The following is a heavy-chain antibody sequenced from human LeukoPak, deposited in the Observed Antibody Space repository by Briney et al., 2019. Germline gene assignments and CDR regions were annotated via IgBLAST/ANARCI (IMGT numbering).Heavy chain of an antibody. V-gene: IGHV4-34*01. CDR1: GGSFSGYY. CDR2: INHSGST. Sequence: SETLSLTRAVYGGSFSGYYWSWIRQPPGKGLEWIGEINHSGSTNYNPSLKSRVTISVDTSKNQFSLKLSSVTAADTAVYYCARLRSGYYYDSSGYYLPYYYYYMDVWGKGTTVTISS. D-gene: IGHD3-22*01. CDR3: ARLRSGYYYDSSGYYLPYYYYYMDV. J-gene: IGHJ6*03.